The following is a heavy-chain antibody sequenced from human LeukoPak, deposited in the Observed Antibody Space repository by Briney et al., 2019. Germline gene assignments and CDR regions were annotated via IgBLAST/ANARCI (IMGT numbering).Heavy chain of an antibody. J-gene: IGHJ4*02. CDR2: ISGSSDYI. V-gene: IGHV3-21*01. CDR3: ASGSIFGVVILDY. CDR1: GFTFSSYR. D-gene: IGHD3-3*01. Sequence: GGSLRLSCAASGFTFSSYRMNWVRQAPGKGLEWVSSISGSSDYIYYADSVKGRFTISRDNAKNSLYLQMNSLRAEDTAVYYCASGSIFGVVILDYWGQGTLVTVSS.